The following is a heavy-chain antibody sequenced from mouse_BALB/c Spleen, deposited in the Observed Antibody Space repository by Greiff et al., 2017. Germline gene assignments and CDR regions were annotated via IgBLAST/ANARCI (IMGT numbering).Heavy chain of an antibody. Sequence: QVQLQQSGAELLKPGASVKISFKATGYTFSSYWIEWVTQRPGHGLEWIGEIFPGSGSTNYNEKFKSMATFTADTSSNTAYMQHSCLTSDDSVVYYYARAKYYLDYWGQGTGVTGSS. J-gene: IGHJ2*03. V-gene: IGHV1-9*01. CDR2: IFPGSGST. CDR1: GYTFSSYW. CDR3: ARAKYYLDY. D-gene: IGHD5-1-1*01.